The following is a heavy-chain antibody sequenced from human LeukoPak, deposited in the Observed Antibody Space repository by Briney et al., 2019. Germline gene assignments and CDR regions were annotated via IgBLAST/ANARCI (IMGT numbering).Heavy chain of an antibody. CDR3: ARERRIAVAGTGAFDI. Sequence: ASVKVSCKASGYTFTSYDINWVRQATGQGLEWMGWMNPNSGNTGYAQKLQGRVTMTRNTSISTAYMELSSLRSEDTAVYYCARERRIAVAGTGAFDIWGQGTMVTVSS. V-gene: IGHV1-8*01. CDR2: MNPNSGNT. CDR1: GYTFTSYD. D-gene: IGHD6-19*01. J-gene: IGHJ3*02.